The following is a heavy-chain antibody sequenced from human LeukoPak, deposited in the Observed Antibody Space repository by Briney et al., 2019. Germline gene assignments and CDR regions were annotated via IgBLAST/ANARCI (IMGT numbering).Heavy chain of an antibody. CDR3: ARVDCSSTSCHTVY. CDR1: GGSISSGDYY. V-gene: IGHV4-30-4*08. Sequence: SETLSLTCTVSGGSISSGDYYWSWIRQPPGKGLEWIGYIYYSGSTYYNPSLKSRVTISEDTSKNQFSLKLSSVTAADTAVYYCARVDCSSTSCHTVYWGQGTLVTVSS. D-gene: IGHD2-2*02. CDR2: IYYSGST. J-gene: IGHJ4*02.